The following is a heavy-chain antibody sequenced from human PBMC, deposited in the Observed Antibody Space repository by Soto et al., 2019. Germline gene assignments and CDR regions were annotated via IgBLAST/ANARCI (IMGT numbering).Heavy chain of an antibody. CDR3: ARGKSSIAAKWADV. J-gene: IGHJ6*02. D-gene: IGHD6-6*01. Sequence: QVQLVQSGAEVKKPGASVKVSCKASGYTFTSYDINWVRQATGQGLEWMGWMNPNSGNTGYAQKFQGRVTMTRNTXXSTAYMELSSLRSEDTAVYYCARGKSSIAAKWADVWGQGTTVTVSS. CDR2: MNPNSGNT. CDR1: GYTFTSYD. V-gene: IGHV1-8*01.